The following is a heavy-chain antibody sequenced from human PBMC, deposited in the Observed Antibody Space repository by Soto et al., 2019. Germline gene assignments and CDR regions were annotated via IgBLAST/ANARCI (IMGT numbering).Heavy chain of an antibody. J-gene: IGHJ5*02. V-gene: IGHV4-4*02. Sequence: SETLSLTCGVSGGTIRSPDWWTWVRQPPGRGLEWIGEIFQSGSTNYTPSLESRVTISVDKSKNQFSLTLTPVTAADTAVYFCARGRGRYSSGWSWFDPWGQGILVTVSS. CDR2: IFQSGST. CDR1: GGTIRSPDW. D-gene: IGHD6-19*01. CDR3: ARGRGRYSSGWSWFDP.